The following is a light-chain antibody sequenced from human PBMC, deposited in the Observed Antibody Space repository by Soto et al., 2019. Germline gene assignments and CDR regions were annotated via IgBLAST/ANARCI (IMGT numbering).Light chain of an antibody. CDR3: QQYNGYWT. CDR2: EAS. Sequence: GARVTITCRASQSISGSLAWYQQKPGKAPRLLIYEASNLKSAVPSRFSGSGSGTEYTLTISSLQPDDSASYYCQQYNGYWTFGQGTRVEIK. V-gene: IGKV1-5*03. J-gene: IGKJ1*01. CDR1: QSISGS.